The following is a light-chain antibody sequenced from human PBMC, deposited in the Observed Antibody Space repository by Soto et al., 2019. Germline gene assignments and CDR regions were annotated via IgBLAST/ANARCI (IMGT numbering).Light chain of an antibody. CDR2: DVS. V-gene: IGLV2-14*01. J-gene: IGLJ2*01. CDR3: SSYTSDTTRDVV. CDR1: SSDVGGYNY. Sequence: QSVLTQPASVSGSPGQSITISCTGTSSDVGGYNYVSWYQQHPGKAPKLIIYDVSNRPSGIFNRFSGSKSGNTASLTISGLQAEDEADYYCSSYTSDTTRDVVFGGGTKLTVL.